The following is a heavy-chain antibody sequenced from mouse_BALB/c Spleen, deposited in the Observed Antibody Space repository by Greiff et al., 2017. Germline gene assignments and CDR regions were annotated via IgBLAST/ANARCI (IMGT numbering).Heavy chain of an antibody. CDR3: ARYGGITGSFAY. CDR1: GFTFSSYT. J-gene: IGHJ3*01. Sequence: EVQRVESGGGLVKPGGSLKLSCAASGFTFSSYTMSWVRQTPEKRLEWVATISSGGGNTYYPDSVKGRFTISRDNAKNNLYLQMSSLRSEDTALYYCARYGGITGSFAYWGQGTLVTVSA. CDR2: ISSGGGNT. V-gene: IGHV5-9*03. D-gene: IGHD2-4*01.